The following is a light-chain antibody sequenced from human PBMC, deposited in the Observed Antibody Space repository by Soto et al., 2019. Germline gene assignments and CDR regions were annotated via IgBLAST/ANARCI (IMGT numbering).Light chain of an antibody. V-gene: IGLV1-47*01. CDR3: AAWDDSLSGLYV. CDR2: RNN. J-gene: IGLJ1*01. CDR1: TSSIGRNY. Sequence: QSVLTQPPSASGTPGQRVTISCSGGTSSIGRNYVYWYQQLPGTAPKLVIYRNNQRPSGVPDRFSGSKSGTSASLAIRGLRSEDEADYYCAAWDDSLSGLYVFGTRTKLTVL.